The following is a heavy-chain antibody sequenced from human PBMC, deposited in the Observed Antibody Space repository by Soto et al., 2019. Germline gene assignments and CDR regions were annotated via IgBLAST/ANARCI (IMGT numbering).Heavy chain of an antibody. Sequence: QVQLQQWGAGLLKPSETLSLTCAVYGGSFSDYYWTWIRQPPGKGLEWIWEIKHSGTTTHNPSLKSRVPMSVDTSKNQFSLNLTSVTAADTTIYYCARGGRLRSPFGYWGQGILVTVSS. V-gene: IGHV4-34*02. CDR3: ARGGRLRSPFGY. CDR1: GGSFSDYY. D-gene: IGHD4-17*01. CDR2: IKHSGTT. J-gene: IGHJ4*02.